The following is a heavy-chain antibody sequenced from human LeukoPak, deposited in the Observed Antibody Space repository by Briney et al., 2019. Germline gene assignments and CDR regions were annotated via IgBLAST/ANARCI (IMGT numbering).Heavy chain of an antibody. J-gene: IGHJ5*02. CDR2: ISYDGSNK. CDR1: GFTFSTYG. CDR3: AKDSQPMIVVVPAARLNWFDP. V-gene: IGHV3-30*18. D-gene: IGHD2-2*01. Sequence: GRSLRLSCAASGFTFSTYGLHWVRQAPGKGLEWVAIISYDGSNKYYGDSVKGRFTISRDNSKNTLYLQMNSLRAEDTAVYYCAKDSQPMIVVVPAARLNWFDPWGQGTLVTVSS.